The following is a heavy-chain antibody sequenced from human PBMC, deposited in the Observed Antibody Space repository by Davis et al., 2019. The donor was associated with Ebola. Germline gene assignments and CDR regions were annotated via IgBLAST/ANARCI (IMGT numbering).Heavy chain of an antibody. J-gene: IGHJ3*02. CDR3: ARDQVGAAFDI. D-gene: IGHD1-26*01. Sequence: GGSLRLSCAASGFTFSSYGMHWVRQAPGKGLEWVSYISSSGSTIYYADSVKGRFTISRDNAKNSLYLQMNSLRAEDTAVYYCARDQVGAAFDIWGQGTMVTVSS. V-gene: IGHV3-48*04. CDR2: ISSSGSTI. CDR1: GFTFSSYG.